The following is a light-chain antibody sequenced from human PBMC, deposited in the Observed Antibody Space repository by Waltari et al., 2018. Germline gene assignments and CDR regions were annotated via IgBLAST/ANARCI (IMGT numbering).Light chain of an antibody. J-gene: IGLJ1*01. CDR2: DVS. Sequence: QSALTQPASVSGSPGQSITISCTGTTSDIGAYNYVSWYQQHPGNAPKLLIYDVSHRPSGISDRFSGSKSGNTASLDISGLQAEDEADYYCSSYTGSSTLFGTGTEVTVL. CDR1: TSDIGAYNY. CDR3: SSYTGSSTL. V-gene: IGLV2-14*03.